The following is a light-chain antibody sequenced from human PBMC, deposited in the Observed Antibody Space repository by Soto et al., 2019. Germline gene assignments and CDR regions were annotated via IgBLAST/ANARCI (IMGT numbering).Light chain of an antibody. J-gene: IGLJ2*01. Sequence: QSALTQPDSVSGSPGQSITISCAGTMRDVGAYNLVSWYQQHPGRAPQRIIYEVRNRPSGISFRFSGSKSGNTASLTISGLQAEDEADYYCSSYTANSSLIFGGGTKLTVL. V-gene: IGLV2-14*01. CDR1: MRDVGAYNL. CDR2: EVR. CDR3: SSYTANSSLI.